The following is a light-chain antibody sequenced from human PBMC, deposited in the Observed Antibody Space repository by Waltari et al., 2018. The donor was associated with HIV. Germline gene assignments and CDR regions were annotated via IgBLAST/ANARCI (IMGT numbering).Light chain of an antibody. Sequence: QSALTQPASVSGSPGQSITISCTGTSSDVGTYILVSWYKQHPGTAPKLTIYEVNKRPSGFSNRFSCSKSGNTASLTILGLQAEDEADYYCCSYVTVSSHVVFGGGTKLTVL. V-gene: IGLV2-23*02. CDR2: EVN. CDR3: CSYVTVSSHVV. CDR1: SSDVGTYIL. J-gene: IGLJ2*01.